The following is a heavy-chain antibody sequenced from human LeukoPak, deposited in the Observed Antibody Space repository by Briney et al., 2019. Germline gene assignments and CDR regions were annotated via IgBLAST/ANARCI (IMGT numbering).Heavy chain of an antibody. J-gene: IGHJ4*02. CDR1: TNYA. CDR2: ISGSGDIR. CDR3: AKSSSGYYRRLDQ. Sequence: PGGSLRLYCAAVTNYAMSWDRQAPGKGLERVSGISGSGDIRYYADFVKGRLTISRYNSNNTLYLQINSLGAEDTAIYYCAKSSSGYYRRLDQWGQGTLVTVSS. D-gene: IGHD3-22*01. V-gene: IGHV3-23*01.